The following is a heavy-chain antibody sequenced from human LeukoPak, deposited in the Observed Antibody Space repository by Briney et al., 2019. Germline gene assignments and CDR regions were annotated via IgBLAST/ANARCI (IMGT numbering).Heavy chain of an antibody. CDR2: ISSDGDTT. CDR3: ARDGRDPGPLDY. Sequence: GGSLRLSCSASGFIFSDYAMHWVRQAPGKALEYVSGISSDGDTTYYADSVKGRFTISKDNSKDTLYLQMNSLRVEDTAVYYCARDGRDPGPLDYWGQGTLVTVSS. V-gene: IGHV3-64*04. CDR1: GFIFSDYA. D-gene: IGHD2-21*02. J-gene: IGHJ4*02.